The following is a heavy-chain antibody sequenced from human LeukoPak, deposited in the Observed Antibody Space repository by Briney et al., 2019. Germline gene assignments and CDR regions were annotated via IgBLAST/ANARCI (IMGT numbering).Heavy chain of an antibody. CDR3: ARGEYQLLPYFDY. D-gene: IGHD2-2*01. J-gene: IGHJ4*02. CDR1: GVSISSSNSY. V-gene: IGHV4-39*07. Sequence: SETLSLTCTVSGVSISSSNSYWGWIRQPPGKGLEWIGSIYYSGNTYYNASLKSQVSISINTSKNQFSLKLSSVTAADTAVYYCARGEYQLLPYFDYWGQGTLVTVSS. CDR2: IYYSGNT.